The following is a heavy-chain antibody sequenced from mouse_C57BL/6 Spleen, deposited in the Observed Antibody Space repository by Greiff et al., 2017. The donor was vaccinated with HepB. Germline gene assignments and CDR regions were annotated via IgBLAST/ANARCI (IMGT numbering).Heavy chain of an antibody. D-gene: IGHD1-2*01. CDR1: GYTFTSYW. CDR3: ARSAGRYYFDY. V-gene: IGHV1-59*01. CDR2: IDPSDSYT. Sequence: VQLQQPGAELVRPGTSVKLSCKASGYTFTSYWMHWVKQRPGQGLEWIGVIDPSDSYTNYNQKFKGKATLTVDTSSSTAYMQLSSLTSEDSAVYYCARSAGRYYFDYWGQGTTLTVSS. J-gene: IGHJ2*01.